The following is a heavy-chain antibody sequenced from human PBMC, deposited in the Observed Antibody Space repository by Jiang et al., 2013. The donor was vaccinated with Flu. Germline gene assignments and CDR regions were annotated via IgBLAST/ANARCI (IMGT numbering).Heavy chain of an antibody. V-gene: IGHV3-11*06. Sequence: VQLVESGGGLVKPGGSLRLSCAASGFTFSDYYMSWIRQAPGKGLEWVSYISSSSSYTNYADSVKGRLTISRDNAKNSLYLQMNSLRAEDTAVYYCARENSQSYYSHTFDYWGQGTLVTVSS. CDR1: GFTFSDYY. CDR3: ARENSQSYYSHTFDY. D-gene: IGHD1-26*01. CDR2: ISSSSSYT. J-gene: IGHJ4*02.